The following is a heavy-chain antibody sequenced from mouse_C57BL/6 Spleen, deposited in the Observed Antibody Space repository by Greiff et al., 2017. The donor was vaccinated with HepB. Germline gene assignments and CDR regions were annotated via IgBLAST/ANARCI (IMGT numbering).Heavy chain of an antibody. CDR2: ISYDGSN. V-gene: IGHV3-6*01. J-gene: IGHJ2*01. Sequence: EVKLVESGPGLVKPSQSLSLTCSVTGYSITSGYYWNWIRQFPGNKLEWMGYISYDGSNNYNPSLKNRISITRDTSKNQFFLKLNSVTTEDTATYYCARRDWGYYFDYWGQGTTLTVSS. CDR1: GYSITSGYY. D-gene: IGHD4-1*01. CDR3: ARRDWGYYFDY.